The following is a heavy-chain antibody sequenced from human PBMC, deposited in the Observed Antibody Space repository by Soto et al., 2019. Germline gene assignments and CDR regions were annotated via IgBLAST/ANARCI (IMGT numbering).Heavy chain of an antibody. CDR2: ISAYNGNT. J-gene: IGHJ4*02. Sequence: ASVKVSCKASGYTFTSYDINWVRQAPGQGLEWMGWISAYNGNTNYAQKLQGRVTMTTDTSTSTAYMELRSLRSDDTAVYYCARDYYYSSGYSSGGDSWGQGTLVTVSS. CDR1: GYTFTSYD. CDR3: ARDYYYSSGYSSGGDS. D-gene: IGHD3-22*01. V-gene: IGHV1-18*01.